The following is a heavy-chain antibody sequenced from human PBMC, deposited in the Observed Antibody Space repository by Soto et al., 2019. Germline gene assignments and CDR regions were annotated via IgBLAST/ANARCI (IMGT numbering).Heavy chain of an antibody. V-gene: IGHV3-33*01. CDR2: IWYDGSNK. Sequence: GGSLRLSCAASGFTFSSYGMYWVRQAPGKGLEWVAVIWYDGSNKYYADSVKGRFTISRDNSKNTLYLQMNSLRAEDTAVYYCARDGFNYCSSTICYSPLYYYYGMHVRGQRTTGTVFS. D-gene: IGHD2-2*01. CDR3: ARDGFNYCSSTICYSPLYYYYGMHV. J-gene: IGHJ6*02. CDR1: GFTFSSYG.